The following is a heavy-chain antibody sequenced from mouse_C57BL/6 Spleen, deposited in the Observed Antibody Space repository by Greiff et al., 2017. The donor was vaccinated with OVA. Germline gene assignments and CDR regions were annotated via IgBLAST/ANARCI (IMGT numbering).Heavy chain of an antibody. CDR2: ISSGGDYI. J-gene: IGHJ1*03. Sequence: DVMLVESGEGLVKPGGSLKLSCAASGFTFSSYAMSWVRQTPEKRLEWVAYISSGGDYIYYADTVTGRFTIYRDNARNTLYLQMSSLKSEDTAMYYCTRAKPYYDGSSYVWYFDVWGTGTTVTVSS. CDR3: TRAKPYYDGSSYVWYFDV. V-gene: IGHV5-9-1*02. D-gene: IGHD1-1*01. CDR1: GFTFSSYA.